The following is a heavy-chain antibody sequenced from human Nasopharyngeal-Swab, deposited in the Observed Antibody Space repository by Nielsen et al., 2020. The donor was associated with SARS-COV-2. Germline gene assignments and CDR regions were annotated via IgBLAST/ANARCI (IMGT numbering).Heavy chain of an antibody. CDR3: AKGIRYGDYVFDY. D-gene: IGHD4-17*01. V-gene: IGHV3-23*01. J-gene: IGHJ4*02. Sequence: VRQAPGKGLEWVSAISGSGGSTYHADSVKGRFTISRDNSKNTLYLQMNSLRAEDTAVYYCAKGIRYGDYVFDYWGQGTLVTVSS. CDR2: ISGSGGST.